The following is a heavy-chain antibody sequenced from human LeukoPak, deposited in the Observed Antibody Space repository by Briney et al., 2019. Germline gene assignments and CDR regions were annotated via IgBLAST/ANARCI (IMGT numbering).Heavy chain of an antibody. D-gene: IGHD4-23*01. CDR2: ISGSGTT. CDR1: GFTFNNYF. CDR3: ARDPGVSGGGNSGAFDI. J-gene: IGHJ3*02. Sequence: GGSLRLSXAASGFTFNNYFMTWIRQAPGRGLEWVSYISGSGTTYYPDSVKGRFTISRDNAENSLHLQMNSLRAEDTAVYYCARDPGVSGGGNSGAFDIWGQGTMVTVSS. V-gene: IGHV3-11*04.